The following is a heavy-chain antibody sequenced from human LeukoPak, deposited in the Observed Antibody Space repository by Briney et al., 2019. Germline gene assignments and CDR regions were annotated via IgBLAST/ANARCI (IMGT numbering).Heavy chain of an antibody. V-gene: IGHV3-15*01. J-gene: IGHJ4*02. Sequence: PGGSLRLSCAASGFSFNNVWMSWVRQAPGKGLEWVGHIKSKPDGGTTECAAPVKGRFTISRDDSKNTLYLQMNSLRTEDTAVYYCTSLGATGFYAFDYWGQGTLGTVSS. CDR3: TSLGATGFYAFDY. D-gene: IGHD2/OR15-2a*01. CDR2: IKSKPDGGTT. CDR1: GFSFNNVW.